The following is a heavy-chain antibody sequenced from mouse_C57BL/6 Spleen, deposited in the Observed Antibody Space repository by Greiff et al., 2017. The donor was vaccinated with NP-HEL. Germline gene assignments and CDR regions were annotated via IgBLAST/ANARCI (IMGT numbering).Heavy chain of an antibody. D-gene: IGHD2-1*01. CDR1: GFTFSSYG. J-gene: IGHJ2*01. V-gene: IGHV5-6*01. CDR3: ARHMGNPYYFDY. CDR2: ISSGGSYT. Sequence: VQLKESGGDLVKPGGSLKLSRAASGFTFSSYGLSWVRQTPDKRLEWVATISSGGSYTYYPDSVKGRFTISRDNAKNTLYLQMSSLKSEDTAMYYCARHMGNPYYFDYWGQGTTLTVSS.